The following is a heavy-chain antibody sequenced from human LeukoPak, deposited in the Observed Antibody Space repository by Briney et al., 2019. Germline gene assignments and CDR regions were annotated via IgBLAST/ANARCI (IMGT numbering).Heavy chain of an antibody. D-gene: IGHD4-17*01. CDR1: GDTFTSYD. V-gene: IGHV1-8*01. J-gene: IGHJ4*02. CDR2: MSPNSGNT. Sequence: ASVKVSCKASGDTFTSYDINWVRQATGQGLEWMGWMSPNSGNTGYAQRFQGRVTMTEDTSTDTAYMELSSLRSEDTAVYYCATFFYASGDYWGQGTLVTVSS. CDR3: ATFFYASGDY.